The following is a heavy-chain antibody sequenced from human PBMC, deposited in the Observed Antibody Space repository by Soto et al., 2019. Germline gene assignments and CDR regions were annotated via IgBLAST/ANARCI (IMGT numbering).Heavy chain of an antibody. CDR3: AKDGSGSYSSGGY. CDR2: IGGSGGST. J-gene: IGHJ4*02. D-gene: IGHD1-26*01. Sequence: PGGSQRLSCAASGCTFIRYVRSWVRQALGKGLEWVSGIGGSGGSTNYADSVKGRFTISRDNSKNTLYLQMNSLRAEDTAVYYCAKDGSGSYSSGGYWGQGTLVTVSS. V-gene: IGHV3-23*01. CDR1: GCTFIRYV.